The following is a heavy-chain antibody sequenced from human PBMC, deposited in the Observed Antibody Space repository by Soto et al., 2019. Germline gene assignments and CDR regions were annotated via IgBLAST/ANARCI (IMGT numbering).Heavy chain of an antibody. Sequence: PSETLSLTCTFSGGSISSGGYYWSWIRQHPGKGLEWIGYIYYSGSTYYNPSLKSRVTISVDTSKNQFSLKLSSVTAADTAVYYCARESIAARSFDYRGQGTLVTVSS. V-gene: IGHV4-31*03. CDR3: ARESIAARSFDY. D-gene: IGHD6-6*01. CDR1: GGSISSGGYY. CDR2: IYYSGST. J-gene: IGHJ4*02.